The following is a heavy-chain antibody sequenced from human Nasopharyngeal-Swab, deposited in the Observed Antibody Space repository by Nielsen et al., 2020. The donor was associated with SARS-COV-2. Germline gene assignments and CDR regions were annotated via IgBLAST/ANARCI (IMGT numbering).Heavy chain of an antibody. D-gene: IGHD3-22*01. V-gene: IGHV3-23*01. CDR2: ISGSGGST. CDR3: AKDPSYYYVSSGGGMDV. J-gene: IGHJ6*02. CDR1: GFTFTSYA. Sequence: GGSLRLSCAASGFTFTSYAMSWFRQAPGKGLEWVPAISGSGGSTYYADSVKGRFTISRDNSKNTLYLQMNSLRAEDTAVYYCAKDPSYYYVSSGGGMDVWGQGTTVTVSS.